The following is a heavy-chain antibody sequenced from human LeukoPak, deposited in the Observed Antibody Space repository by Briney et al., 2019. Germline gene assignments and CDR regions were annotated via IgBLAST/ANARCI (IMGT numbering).Heavy chain of an antibody. CDR2: IYYSGST. Sequence: PSETLSLTCTVSGGSISSYYWSWIRQPPGKGLEWIGYIYYSGSTNYNPSLKSRVTISVDTSKNQFSLKLSSVTAADTAVYYCARVGMVTRWFDPWGQGTLVTVSS. J-gene: IGHJ5*02. D-gene: IGHD5-18*01. CDR1: GGSISSYY. V-gene: IGHV4-59*01. CDR3: ARVGMVTRWFDP.